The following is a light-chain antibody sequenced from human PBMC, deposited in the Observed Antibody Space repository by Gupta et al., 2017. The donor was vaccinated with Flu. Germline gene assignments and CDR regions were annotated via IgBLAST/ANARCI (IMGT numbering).Light chain of an antibody. J-gene: IGLJ3*02. Sequence: YMLTHPHSVSESPWVTVTISCTRSSGSIASNYVQWYQQRPGSAPTTVIYANKERPSGIPDRFFGSIDRSSNSASLXIXGLRSEXEADYYCQSYDSSTWVFGGGTKLTVL. CDR3: QSYDSSTWV. CDR1: SGSIASNY. CDR2: ANK. V-gene: IGLV6-57*03.